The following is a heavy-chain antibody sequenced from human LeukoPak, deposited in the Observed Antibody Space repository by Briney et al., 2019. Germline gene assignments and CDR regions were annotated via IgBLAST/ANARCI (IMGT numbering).Heavy chain of an antibody. V-gene: IGHV4-59*08. Sequence: SETLSLTCPVSGGSISSYYWSWIRQPPGKGPEWIGYIYYSGSTNYNPSLKSRVTTSVDTSKNQFSLKLSSVTAADTAVYYCARHSRQQLGSDAFDIWGQGTMVTVSS. CDR2: IYYSGST. CDR3: ARHSRQQLGSDAFDI. CDR1: GGSISSYY. D-gene: IGHD6-13*01. J-gene: IGHJ3*02.